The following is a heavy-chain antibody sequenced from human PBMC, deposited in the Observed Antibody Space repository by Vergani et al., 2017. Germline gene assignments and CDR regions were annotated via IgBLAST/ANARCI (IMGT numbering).Heavy chain of an antibody. CDR2: MNPNSGNT. CDR3: ARGPRRSRDCYNYFDY. Sequence: QVQLVQSGAEVKKPGASVKVSCKASGYTFTNYDINWVRQATGQGLEWMGWMNPNSGNTGYAQKFQGRVTITRNTSISTAYMELSSLRSEDTAVYYCARGPRRSRDCYNYFDYWGQGTLVTVSS. D-gene: IGHD5-24*01. V-gene: IGHV1-8*03. J-gene: IGHJ4*02. CDR1: GYTFTNYD.